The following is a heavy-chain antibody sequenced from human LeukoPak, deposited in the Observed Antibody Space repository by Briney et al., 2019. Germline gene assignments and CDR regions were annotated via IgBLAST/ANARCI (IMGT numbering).Heavy chain of an antibody. J-gene: IGHJ4*02. CDR3: ARVDVVGEYYFGY. Sequence: SETLSLTCTVSGGSISSGDYYWSWIRQPPGKGLEWIGYIYYSGSTYYNPSLKSRVTISVDTSKNQFSLKLSSVTAADTAVYYCARVDVVGEYYFGYWGQGTLVTVSS. D-gene: IGHD2-15*01. CDR1: GGSISSGDYY. V-gene: IGHV4-30-4*01. CDR2: IYYSGST.